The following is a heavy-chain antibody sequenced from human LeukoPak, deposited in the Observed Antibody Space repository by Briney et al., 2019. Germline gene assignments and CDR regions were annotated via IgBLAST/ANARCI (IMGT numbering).Heavy chain of an antibody. J-gene: IGHJ4*02. CDR1: GYTFTSYY. CDR3: FRDGEGIRYFERGGPDY. D-gene: IGHD3-9*01. Sequence: ASVKVSCKASGYTFTSYYMHWVRQAPGQGLEWMGIINPSGGSTSYAQKFQGRVTMTRDTSTSTVYMELSSLRSEDTAVYFFFRDGEGIRYFERGGPDYWGQGTLVTVSS. CDR2: INPSGGST. V-gene: IGHV1-46*03.